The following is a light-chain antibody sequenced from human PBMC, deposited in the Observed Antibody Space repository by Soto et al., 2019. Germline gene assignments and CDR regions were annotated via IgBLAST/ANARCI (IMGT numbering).Light chain of an antibody. CDR1: QSVSSW. J-gene: IGKJ1*01. CDR2: DAS. CDR3: QQYGSSPQT. V-gene: IGKV1-5*01. Sequence: DIQMTQSPSSLSASVGDTVTINCRANQSVSSWLAWYQQKPGQTPKLLIYDASTLETGVPSRFAGSEAETEFTLTISGLQPDDFAVYFCQQYGSSPQTFGQGTKVDIK.